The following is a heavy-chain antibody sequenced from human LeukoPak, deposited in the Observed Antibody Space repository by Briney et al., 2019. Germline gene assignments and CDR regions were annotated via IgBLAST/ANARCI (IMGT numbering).Heavy chain of an antibody. CDR2: IIPIFGTA. Sequence: GASVKVSCKASGGTFSSYAISWVRQAPGQGLEWKGGIIPIFGTANYAQKFQGRVTITADESTSTAYMELSSLRSEDTAVYYCARDFYCSSTSCYWNMDVWGKGTTVTISS. CDR3: ARDFYCSSTSCYWNMDV. V-gene: IGHV1-69*13. J-gene: IGHJ6*03. CDR1: GGTFSSYA. D-gene: IGHD2-2*01.